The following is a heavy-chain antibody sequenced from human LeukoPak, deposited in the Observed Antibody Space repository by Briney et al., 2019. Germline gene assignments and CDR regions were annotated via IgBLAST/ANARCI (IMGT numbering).Heavy chain of an antibody. CDR3: ARDAAEDIVVVPAARGDYYYYYYMDV. CDR2: IYHSGST. Sequence: SETLSLTCTVSGGSISSGGYYWSWIRQPPGKGLEWIGYIYHSGSTYYNPSLKSRVTISVDRSKNQFSLKLSSVTAADTAVYYCARDAAEDIVVVPAARGDYYYYYYMDVWGKGTTVTVSS. CDR1: GGSISSGGYY. D-gene: IGHD2-2*01. J-gene: IGHJ6*03. V-gene: IGHV4-30-2*01.